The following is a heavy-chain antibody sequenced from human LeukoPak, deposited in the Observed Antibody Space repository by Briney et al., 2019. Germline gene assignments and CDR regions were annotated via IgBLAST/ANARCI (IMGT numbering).Heavy chain of an antibody. V-gene: IGHV3-20*04. Sequence: GGSLRLSCAASGFTFDDYGMSWVRQAPGKGLEWVSGINWNGGSTLYADSVKGRFTISRDNAKNSLYLQMNSLRAEDTALYYCAREMYSSGWLNAFDIWGQGTMVTVSS. CDR1: GFTFDDYG. CDR3: AREMYSSGWLNAFDI. CDR2: INWNGGST. D-gene: IGHD6-19*01. J-gene: IGHJ3*02.